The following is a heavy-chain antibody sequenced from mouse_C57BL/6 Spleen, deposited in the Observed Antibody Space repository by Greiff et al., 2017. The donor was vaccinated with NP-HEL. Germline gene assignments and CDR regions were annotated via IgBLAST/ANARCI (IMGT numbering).Heavy chain of an antibody. CDR3: ARDGSSRAMDY. J-gene: IGHJ4*01. D-gene: IGHD1-1*01. CDR1: GYTFTSYW. Sequence: QVQLQQPGAVLVRPGTSVKLSCKASGYTFTSYWMHWVKQRPGQGLEWIGVIDPSDSYTNYNQKFKGKATLTVDTSSSTAYMQLSSLTSEDSAVYYCARDGSSRAMDYWGQGTSVTVSS. CDR2: IDPSDSYT. V-gene: IGHV1-59*01.